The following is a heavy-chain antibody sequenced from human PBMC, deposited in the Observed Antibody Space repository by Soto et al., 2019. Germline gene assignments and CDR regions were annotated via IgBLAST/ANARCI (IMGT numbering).Heavy chain of an antibody. CDR1: GFTFSSYA. J-gene: IGHJ1*01. D-gene: IGHD4-17*01. CDR3: AKAREHDYGDYYVRYFQH. V-gene: IGHV3-23*01. Sequence: EVQLLESGGGLVQPGGSLRLSCAASGFTFSSYAMSWVRQAPGKGLEWVSAISGSGGSTYYADSVKGRFTISRDNSKNTLYLQINSLRAEDTAVYYCAKAREHDYGDYYVRYFQHWGQGTLVTVSS. CDR2: ISGSGGST.